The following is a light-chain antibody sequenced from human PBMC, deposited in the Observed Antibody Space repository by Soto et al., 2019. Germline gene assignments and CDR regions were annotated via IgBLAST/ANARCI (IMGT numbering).Light chain of an antibody. V-gene: IGLV1-51*02. CDR2: ETN. Sequence: QPVLTQPPSVSAAPGQKVTISCSGSSSDIGNNYVSWYQHLPGTAPKLLIFETNRRPSGIPDRFSGSKSGTSATLGITGLQTGDEADYYCGTWDSSLSADVFGTGPKVTVL. CDR1: SSDIGNNY. J-gene: IGLJ1*01. CDR3: GTWDSSLSADV.